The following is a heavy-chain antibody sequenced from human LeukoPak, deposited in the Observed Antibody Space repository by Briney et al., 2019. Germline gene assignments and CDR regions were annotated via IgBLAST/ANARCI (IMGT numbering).Heavy chain of an antibody. V-gene: IGHV4-59*01. CDR2: IYYTGST. CDR1: GGSFSSYY. Sequence: SETLSLTCTVSGGSFSSYYWSWVRQPPGKGLEWVCDIYYTGSTNYTPSLKSRVTISIDTSKNSFYLKMNTLTAADTAVYYCARGVGYGPVYCDYWGQGTLVTVSS. CDR3: ARGVGYGPVYCDY. J-gene: IGHJ4*02. D-gene: IGHD3-10*01.